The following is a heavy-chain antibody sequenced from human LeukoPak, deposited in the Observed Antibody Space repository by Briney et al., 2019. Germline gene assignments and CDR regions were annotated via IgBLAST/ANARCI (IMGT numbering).Heavy chain of an antibody. CDR3: ARDRGRFLEWLRSLDAFDI. CDR1: GGSISSSSYY. D-gene: IGHD3-3*01. Sequence: SETLSLTCTVSGGSISSSSYYWGWIRQPPGKGLEWIGSIYYSGSTYYNPSLKSRVTISVDTSKNQFSLKLSSVTAADTAVYYCARDRGRFLEWLRSLDAFDIWGQGKMVTVSS. J-gene: IGHJ3*02. V-gene: IGHV4-39*02. CDR2: IYYSGST.